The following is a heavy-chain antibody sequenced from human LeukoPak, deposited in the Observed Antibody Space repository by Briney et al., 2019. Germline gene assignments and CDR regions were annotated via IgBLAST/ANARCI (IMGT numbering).Heavy chain of an antibody. J-gene: IGHJ4*02. Sequence: GGSLRLSCAASGFTFSGYWMQWVRQAPGKGLEWVSVIHNFGSTYYADSVQGRLTISRENSENTLNLQMNSLRVEDTAVYYCARGRVGDHSGSYYFDYWGQGTLVTVSS. CDR2: IHNFGST. CDR1: GFTFSGYW. D-gene: IGHD1-26*01. V-gene: IGHV3-53*01. CDR3: ARGRVGDHSGSYYFDY.